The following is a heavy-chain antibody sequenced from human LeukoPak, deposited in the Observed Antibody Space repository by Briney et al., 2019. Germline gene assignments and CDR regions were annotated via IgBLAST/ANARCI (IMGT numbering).Heavy chain of an antibody. CDR2: IWYDGSNK. D-gene: IGHD5-24*01. CDR3: ARDSHQLLYFDY. Sequence: GGSLRLSCAASGFTFSSYGMHWVRQAPGKGLEWVAVIWYDGSNKYYADSVKGRFTISRDNSKNTLYLQMNSLRAEDTAVYYCARDSHQLLYFDYWGQGTLVTVSS. J-gene: IGHJ4*02. CDR1: GFTFSSYG. V-gene: IGHV3-33*01.